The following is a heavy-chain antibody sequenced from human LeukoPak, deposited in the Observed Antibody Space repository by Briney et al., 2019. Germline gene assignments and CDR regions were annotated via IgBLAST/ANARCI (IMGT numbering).Heavy chain of an antibody. V-gene: IGHV3-66*01. Sequence: GGSLRLSCAASGFTVSSNYMSWVRQAPGKGLEWVSVIYSGGSTYYADSVKGRFTISRDNSKNTLYLQMNSLRAEDTAVYYCSLTGYLYGIDVWGQGTTVTVSS. J-gene: IGHJ6*02. D-gene: IGHD3-9*01. CDR1: GFTVSSNY. CDR2: IYSGGST. CDR3: SLTGYLYGIDV.